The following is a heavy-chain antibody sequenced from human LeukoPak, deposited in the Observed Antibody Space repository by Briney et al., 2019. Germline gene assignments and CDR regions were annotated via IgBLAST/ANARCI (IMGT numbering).Heavy chain of an antibody. D-gene: IGHD2-21*02. V-gene: IGHV3-48*04. Sequence: QPGGSLRLSCAASGFTFSSYSMNWVRQAPGKGLEWVSYISSSSSTIYYADSVKGRFTISRDNAKNSLYLQMSSLRAEDTAVYYCASGEYGGNSYGYYYGMDVWGQGTTVTVSS. CDR1: GFTFSSYS. CDR3: ASGEYGGNSYGYYYGMDV. J-gene: IGHJ6*02. CDR2: ISSSSSTI.